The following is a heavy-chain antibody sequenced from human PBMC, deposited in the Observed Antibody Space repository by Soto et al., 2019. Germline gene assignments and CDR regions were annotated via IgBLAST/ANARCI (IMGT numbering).Heavy chain of an antibody. CDR1: GASISSGDYY. Sequence: QVQLQESGPGLVKPSQTLSLTCTVSGASISSGDYYWTWIRQPPGKGLEWIGSIYYSGNTYYNPSLKSRVTISADPSNNQFSLKLSSVTAADTAVYYCARASYDSSTYYLDYWGQGTLVTVSS. CDR3: ARASYDSSTYYLDY. D-gene: IGHD3-22*01. CDR2: IYYSGNT. J-gene: IGHJ4*02. V-gene: IGHV4-30-4*01.